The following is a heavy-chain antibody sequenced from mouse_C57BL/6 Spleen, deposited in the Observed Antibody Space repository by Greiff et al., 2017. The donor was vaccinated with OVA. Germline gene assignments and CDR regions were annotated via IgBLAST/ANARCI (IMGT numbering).Heavy chain of an antibody. CDR1: GYSITNDY. J-gene: IGHJ4*01. V-gene: IGHV3-8*01. D-gene: IGHD2-5*01. Sequence: EVQLQQSGPGLAKPSQTLSLTCSVTGYSITNDYWNWLRKFPGNKLEYMGYISYSGSTYYNPSLKSRISITRDTSKNQYYLQLNAGTTEDTATYYCARLGSNYGGDYAMDYWGQGTSVTVSS. CDR2: ISYSGST. CDR3: ARLGSNYGGDYAMDY.